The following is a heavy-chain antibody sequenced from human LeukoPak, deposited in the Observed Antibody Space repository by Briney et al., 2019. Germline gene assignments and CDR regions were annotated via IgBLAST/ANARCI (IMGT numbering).Heavy chain of an antibody. CDR1: GFTFSTYW. CDR2: INTDGSST. V-gene: IGHV3-74*01. Sequence: PGGSLRLSCSASGFTFSTYWMHWVRHAPGKGLVGVSRINTDGSSTSYADSVKGRFTISRDNAKNTLYLQMSSLRVEDTAVYYCARGPEGLTSSGAYWGQGTLVTVSS. CDR3: ARGPEGLTSSGAY. J-gene: IGHJ4*02. D-gene: IGHD3-10*01.